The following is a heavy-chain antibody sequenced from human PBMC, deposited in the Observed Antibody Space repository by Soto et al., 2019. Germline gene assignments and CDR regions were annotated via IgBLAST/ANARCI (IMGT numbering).Heavy chain of an antibody. J-gene: IGHJ4*02. CDR2: ISGYNGNT. Sequence: ASVKVSCKASGYTFTSNGISWVRQAPGQGLEWMGWISGYNGNTNYAQNLQGRVTMTTDTSTSTAYMELRSLRSDGTAVYYCAREALYYESSGLDYWGQGTLVTVSS. D-gene: IGHD3-22*01. CDR3: AREALYYESSGLDY. CDR1: GYTFTSNG. V-gene: IGHV1-18*01.